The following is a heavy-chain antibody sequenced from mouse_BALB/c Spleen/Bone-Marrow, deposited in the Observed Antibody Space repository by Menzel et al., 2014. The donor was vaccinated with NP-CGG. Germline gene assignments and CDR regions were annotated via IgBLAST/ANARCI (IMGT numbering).Heavy chain of an antibody. D-gene: IGHD1-2*01. J-gene: IGHJ2*01. CDR3: SRLDYYGYLSY. CDR1: GFDFSRYW. Sequence: DVHLVESGGGLVQPGGSLKLSCAASGFDFSRYWMSWVRQAPGKGLEWIGEINPESRTINYSPSLKDKFIISRDNAKNTLYLRLNKVRSEDAALYYCSRLDYYGYLSYWGQGTTLTVSS. V-gene: IGHV4-1*02. CDR2: INPESRTI.